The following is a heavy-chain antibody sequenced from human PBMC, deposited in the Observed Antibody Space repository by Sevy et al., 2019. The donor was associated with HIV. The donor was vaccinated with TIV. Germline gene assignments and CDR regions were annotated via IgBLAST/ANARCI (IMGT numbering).Heavy chain of an antibody. V-gene: IGHV3-15*07. J-gene: IGHJ4*02. D-gene: IGHD5-12*01. Sequence: GGSLRLSCAPSGISFSNAWMNWVRQAPGKGLEWAGRIKSKTDGGTTDYDAPVKGRFTISGDDSKNMVYLQMNSLKTEDTAVYYCTGLSFDNWGQGTLVTVSS. CDR2: IKSKTDGGTT. CDR3: TGLSFDN. CDR1: GISFSNAW.